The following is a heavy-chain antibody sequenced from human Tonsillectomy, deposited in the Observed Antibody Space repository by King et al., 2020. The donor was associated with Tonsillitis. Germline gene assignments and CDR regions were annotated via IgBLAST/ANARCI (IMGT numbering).Heavy chain of an antibody. CDR3: AKCCTACSSTSCYAQSLDD. Sequence: VQLVESGGGVVQPGRSLRLSCAASGFSFSNYGMHWVRQAPGKGLEWVAVISYDGSNKYYADSVQGRFTISRDNSKNTLYLQMNSLRPEDTAVYYCAKCCTACSSTSCYAQSLDDWGQGNLVIVSS. J-gene: IGHJ4*02. CDR1: GFSFSNYG. D-gene: IGHD2-2*01. V-gene: IGHV3-30*18. CDR2: ISYDGSNK.